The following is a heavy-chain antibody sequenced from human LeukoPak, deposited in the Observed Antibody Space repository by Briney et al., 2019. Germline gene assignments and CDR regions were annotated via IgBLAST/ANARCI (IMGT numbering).Heavy chain of an antibody. Sequence: QTGGSLRLSCKASGFTVSNNYMNWVRQAPGKGLEWVALIYSVGTTNYADSVKGRFTISRDNSKNTLYLQMTNVRVEDTAVYYCARDPPGIAASVSGGWGQGTLVTVSS. CDR2: IYSVGTT. CDR3: ARDPPGIAASVSGG. D-gene: IGHD6-13*01. J-gene: IGHJ4*02. V-gene: IGHV3-53*01. CDR1: GFTVSNNY.